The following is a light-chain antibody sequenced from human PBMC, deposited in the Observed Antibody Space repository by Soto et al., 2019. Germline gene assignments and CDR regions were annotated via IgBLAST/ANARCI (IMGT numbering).Light chain of an antibody. CDR1: QGVGSH. Sequence: EIVLTQSPATLPLSPGERATLSCRASQGVGSHLVWYQQKPGQAPRLLIYDASNRATGIPARFGGSGSGTDFTLTISSLEPEDFAVYYCHQRSQWPLTFGGGTKWIS. CDR2: DAS. V-gene: IGKV3-11*01. J-gene: IGKJ4*01. CDR3: HQRSQWPLT.